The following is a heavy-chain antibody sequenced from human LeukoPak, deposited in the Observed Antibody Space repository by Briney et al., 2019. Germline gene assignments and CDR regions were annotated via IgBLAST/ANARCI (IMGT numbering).Heavy chain of an antibody. D-gene: IGHD3-22*01. CDR3: ARSPVYSYDTTDPYDGLYNWFDP. J-gene: IGHJ5*02. CDR1: GYTFTGYY. V-gene: IGHV1-2*02. CDR2: INPNTGGT. Sequence: ASVKVSCKASGYTFTGYYIHWVRQAPGQGLEWMGWINPNTGGTTFAERFQGRVTMTRDTSVSTAYIELSRVRSDDTAVYYCARSPVYSYDTTDPYDGLYNWFDPWGQGTLVTVSS.